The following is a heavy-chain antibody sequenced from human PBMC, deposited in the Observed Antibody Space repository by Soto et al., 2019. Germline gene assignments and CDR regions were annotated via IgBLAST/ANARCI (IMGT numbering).Heavy chain of an antibody. Sequence: QVQLVQSGAEVKRPGASVKVSCKASGYTFTTYDINWVRQATGQGLEWMGWMNPNTGNTAYAQKFQXGVTMTRNTSISTAYMELSGLTSEDTAVYYCARGTHNYRFDPWGQGTLVTVSS. J-gene: IGHJ5*02. D-gene: IGHD1-1*01. CDR1: GYTFTTYD. V-gene: IGHV1-8*01. CDR2: MNPNTGNT. CDR3: ARGTHNYRFDP.